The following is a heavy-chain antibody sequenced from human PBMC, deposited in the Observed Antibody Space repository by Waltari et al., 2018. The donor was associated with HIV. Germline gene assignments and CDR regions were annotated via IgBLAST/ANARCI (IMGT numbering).Heavy chain of an antibody. Sequence: EVRLVESGGVLVQPGGSLRLSCAASGFTFRTYWLHWVRQGPGKGLVWVSGIHNDGSSTSYADSVKGRFTISRDNAKNTLFLQMNSLRVEDTAVYYCTRDGGGHPFVGYGMDVWGQGTTVTVSS. CDR2: IHNDGSST. J-gene: IGHJ6*02. CDR1: GFTFRTYW. CDR3: TRDGGGHPFVGYGMDV. V-gene: IGHV3-74*01. D-gene: IGHD3-16*01.